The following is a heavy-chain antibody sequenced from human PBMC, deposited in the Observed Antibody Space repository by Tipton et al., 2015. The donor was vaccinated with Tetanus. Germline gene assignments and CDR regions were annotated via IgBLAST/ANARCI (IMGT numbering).Heavy chain of an antibody. J-gene: IGHJ3*02. V-gene: IGHV4-59*04. Sequence: LRLSCAASGFTFSSYNMNWIRQAPGKGLEWIGNIYYSGSTDYNPSLKSRVAISVDTSKNQFSLKLSSVTAADTAVYYCARTWGVWVTSIDAFDIWGQGTKVAVSS. CDR2: IYYSGST. CDR3: ARTWGVWVTSIDAFDI. CDR1: GFTFSSYN. D-gene: IGHD3-16*01.